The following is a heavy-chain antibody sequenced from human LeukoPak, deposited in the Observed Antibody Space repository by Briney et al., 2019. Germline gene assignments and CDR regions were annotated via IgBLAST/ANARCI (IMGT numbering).Heavy chain of an antibody. CDR2: IRSKANSYAT. V-gene: IGHV3-73*01. J-gene: IGHJ4*02. D-gene: IGHD6-19*01. CDR3: ARMAVAGRYFDY. CDR1: GFTFSGSA. Sequence: GGSLRLSCAASGFTFSGSAMHWVRQASGKGLEWVGRIRSKANSYATAYAASVKGRFTISRDDSMNTAYLQMNSLRAEDTAVYYCARMAVAGRYFDYWGQGTLVTVSS.